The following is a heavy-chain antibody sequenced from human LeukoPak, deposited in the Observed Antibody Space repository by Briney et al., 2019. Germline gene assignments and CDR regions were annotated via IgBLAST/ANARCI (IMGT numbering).Heavy chain of an antibody. J-gene: IGHJ4*02. CDR2: ISGSGGST. CDR1: GFTFSSYA. Sequence: AGGSLRLSCAASGFTFSSYAMGWVRQPPGKGLEWVSAISGSGGSTYHAASVKGRFNISRDNSKSTLYLQMNGLRAEDTAVYYCARMAGRVDYWDQGTLVTVSS. CDR3: ARMAGRVDY. V-gene: IGHV3-23*01. D-gene: IGHD6-19*01.